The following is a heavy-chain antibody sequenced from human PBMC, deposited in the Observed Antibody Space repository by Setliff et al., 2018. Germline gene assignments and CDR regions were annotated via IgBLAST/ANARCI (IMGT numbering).Heavy chain of an antibody. J-gene: IGHJ5*02. CDR1: GATFSSYA. V-gene: IGHV1-69*06. D-gene: IGHD3-22*01. CDR3: ARAPSSTVINWFDP. CDR2: IIPIFGTA. Sequence: GASVKVSCKASGATFSSYAISWVRQAPGQGLEWMGRIIPIFGTANYAQKFQGRVTITADKSTSTAYMELSSLRSEDTAVYYCARAPSSTVINWFDPWGQGTQGTVSS.